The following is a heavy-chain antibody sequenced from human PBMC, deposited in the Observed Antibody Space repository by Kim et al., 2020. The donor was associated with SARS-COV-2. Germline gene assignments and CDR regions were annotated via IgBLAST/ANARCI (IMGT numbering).Heavy chain of an antibody. J-gene: IGHJ4*02. D-gene: IGHD5-18*01. CDR2: IDPSDSYT. CDR3: ARRGGYSYEPRDFQGENYDY. Sequence: GESLKISCKGSGYSFTSYWISWVRQMPGKGLEWMGRIDPSDSYTNYSPSFQGHVTISADKSISTAYLQWSSLKASDTAMYYCARRGGYSYEPRDFQGENYDYWGQGTLVTVSS. V-gene: IGHV5-10-1*01. CDR1: GYSFTSYW.